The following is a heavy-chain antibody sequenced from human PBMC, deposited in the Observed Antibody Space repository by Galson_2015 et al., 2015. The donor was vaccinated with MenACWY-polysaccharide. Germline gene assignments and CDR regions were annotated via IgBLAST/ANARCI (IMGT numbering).Heavy chain of an antibody. V-gene: IGHV3-30-3*01. D-gene: IGHD2-2*01. CDR1: GFTFSSYA. CDR3: ARAYCDRTTCYGMDV. J-gene: IGHJ6*02. CDR2: ISYDGSNN. Sequence: SLRLSCAASGFTFSSYAIYWVRQAPGKGLEWVAVISYDGSNNYYADSLKGRFTISRDNSKNMLYLQMNSLRAEDTAVYYCARAYCDRTTCYGMDVWGQGTTVTVSS.